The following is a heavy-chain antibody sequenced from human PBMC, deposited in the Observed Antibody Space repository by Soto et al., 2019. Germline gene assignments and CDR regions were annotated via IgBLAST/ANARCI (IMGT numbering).Heavy chain of an antibody. J-gene: IGHJ6*02. CDR1: GYSFTSYW. Sequence: GESLKISCKGSGYSFTSYWISWVRQMPGKGLEWMGRIDPSDSYTNYSPSFQGHVTISADKSISTAYLQWSSLKASDTAMYYCARTASYGYPSDYGMDVWGQGTTVTVSS. D-gene: IGHD5-18*01. CDR3: ARTASYGYPSDYGMDV. CDR2: IDPSDSYT. V-gene: IGHV5-10-1*01.